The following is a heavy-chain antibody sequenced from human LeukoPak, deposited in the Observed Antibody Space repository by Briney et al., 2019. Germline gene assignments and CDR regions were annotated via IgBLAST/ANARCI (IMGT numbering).Heavy chain of an antibody. CDR1: GFTFSSYG. D-gene: IGHD6-13*01. CDR2: IRYDGSNK. J-gene: IGHJ4*02. V-gene: IGHV3-30*02. Sequence: GGSLRLSCAASGFTFSSYGMHWVRQAPGKGLEWVAFIRYDGSNKYYADSVKGRFTISRDNSKNTLYLQMNSLRAEDTAVYYCAKVGIAXAGSPHFDYWGQGTLVTVSS. CDR3: AKVGIAXAGSPHFDY.